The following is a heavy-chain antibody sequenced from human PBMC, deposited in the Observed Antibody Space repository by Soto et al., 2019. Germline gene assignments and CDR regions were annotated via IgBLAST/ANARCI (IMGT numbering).Heavy chain of an antibody. D-gene: IGHD1-1*01. CDR1: GYTFTAYV. Sequence: ASVKFSFKASGYTFTAYVISWVRQAPGQGLEWIGWISTYNGNRNYARILQGRVTMTTDTSTSTDNMELRTLTSDDTAVYDCARLDYGNDDQRTHVDHGGQGNRVNASS. CDR2: ISTYNGNR. J-gene: IGHJ4*02. CDR3: ARLDYGNDDQRTHVDH. V-gene: IGHV1-18*04.